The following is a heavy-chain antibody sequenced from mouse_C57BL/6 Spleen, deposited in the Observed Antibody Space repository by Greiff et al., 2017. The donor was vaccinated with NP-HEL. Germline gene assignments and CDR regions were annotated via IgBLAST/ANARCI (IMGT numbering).Heavy chain of an antibody. D-gene: IGHD2-4*01. J-gene: IGHJ2*01. Sequence: QVQLQQSDAELVKPGASVKISCTVSGYTFTDHTIHWMKRRPEQGLEWIGYIYPRDGSTKYNAKFKGKATLTAAQSSSTAYMQLNSLTSEDAAVYFCAREVYYDYDGYFDYWGQGTTLTVSS. V-gene: IGHV1-78*01. CDR3: AREVYYDYDGYFDY. CDR2: IYPRDGST. CDR1: GYTFTDHT.